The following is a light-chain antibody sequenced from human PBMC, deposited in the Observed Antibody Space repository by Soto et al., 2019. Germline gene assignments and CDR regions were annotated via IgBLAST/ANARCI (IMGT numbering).Light chain of an antibody. CDR2: DTS. CDR3: QPYNNWPRT. Sequence: EIVMTQSPATLSVSPGERATFSCRASQSVSSNLAWYQQKPGQTPRLLIYDTSTRATGVPARFSGSRSGPEFTLTINSLQSEDFAIYYCQPYNNWPRTFGGGTKVDIK. CDR1: QSVSSN. J-gene: IGKJ4*01. V-gene: IGKV3-15*01.